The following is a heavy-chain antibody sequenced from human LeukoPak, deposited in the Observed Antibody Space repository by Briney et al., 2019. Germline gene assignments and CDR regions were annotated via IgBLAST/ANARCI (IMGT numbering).Heavy chain of an antibody. D-gene: IGHD6-13*01. Sequence: GRSLRLSCAASGSTFSSYAMSWVRQVPGKGLEWVSGISGSGGSTFYADSVKGRFTISRDNSKNTLYLQMNSLRAEDTAVYYCAKDSSSWPEYFQHWGQGTLVTVSS. V-gene: IGHV3-23*01. CDR1: GSTFSSYA. CDR2: ISGSGGST. J-gene: IGHJ1*01. CDR3: AKDSSSWPEYFQH.